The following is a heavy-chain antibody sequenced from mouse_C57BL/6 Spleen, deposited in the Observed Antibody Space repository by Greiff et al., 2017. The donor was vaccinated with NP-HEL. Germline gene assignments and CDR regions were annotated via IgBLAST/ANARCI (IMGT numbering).Heavy chain of an antibody. D-gene: IGHD4-1*01. CDR2: INPNNGGT. V-gene: IGHV1-26*01. CDR1: GYTFTDYY. J-gene: IGHJ3*01. CDR3: ARGGTGTEWFAY. Sequence: VQLQQSGPELVKPGASVKISCKASGYTFTDYYMNWVKQSHGKSLEWIGDINPNNGGTSYNQKFKGKATLTVDKSSSTAYMELRSLTSEDSAVYYCARGGTGTEWFAYWGQGTLVTVSA.